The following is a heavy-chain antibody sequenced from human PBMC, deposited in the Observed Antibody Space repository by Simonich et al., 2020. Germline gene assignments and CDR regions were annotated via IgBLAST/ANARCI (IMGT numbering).Heavy chain of an antibody. CDR3: ARDAAGDY. Sequence: EVQLVESGGGLVKPGGSLRLSCAASGFTFSSYSMNWVRQAPGKGLDGVSSISSSSSYKYYADSVKGRFTISRDNAKNSLYLQMNSLRAEDTAVYYCARDAAGDYWGQGTLVTVSS. CDR1: GFTFSSYS. CDR2: ISSSSSYK. J-gene: IGHJ4*02. D-gene: IGHD6-13*01. V-gene: IGHV3-21*01.